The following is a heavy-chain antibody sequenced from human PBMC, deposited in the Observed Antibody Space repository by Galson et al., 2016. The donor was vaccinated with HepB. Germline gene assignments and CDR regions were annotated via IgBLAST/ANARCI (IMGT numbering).Heavy chain of an antibody. V-gene: IGHV3-64*02. D-gene: IGHD1-26*01. CDR2: ISPDGIKT. Sequence: SLRLSCATSGFTFSAYAIHWVRQAPGKGLEYVSAISPDGIKTYYADSVKGRFTISRDNWKNTVYLRMDYLRPDDMAVYHCARDPKWGSGSYYDYWGQGTLVTVSS. J-gene: IGHJ4*02. CDR1: GFTFSAYA. CDR3: ARDPKWGSGSYYDY.